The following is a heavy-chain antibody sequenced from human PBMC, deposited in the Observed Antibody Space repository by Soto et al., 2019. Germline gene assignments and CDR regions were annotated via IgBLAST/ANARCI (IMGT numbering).Heavy chain of an antibody. CDR2: INPSGGST. Sequence: GASVKVSCKASGYTFPSYYMHLVRQAPGQGLEWMGIINPSGGSTSYAQKFQGRVTMTRDTSTSTVYMELSSLRSEDTAVYYCARVSGSYGNWFDPWGQGTLVTVSS. J-gene: IGHJ5*02. V-gene: IGHV1-46*01. D-gene: IGHD1-26*01. CDR3: ARVSGSYGNWFDP. CDR1: GYTFPSYY.